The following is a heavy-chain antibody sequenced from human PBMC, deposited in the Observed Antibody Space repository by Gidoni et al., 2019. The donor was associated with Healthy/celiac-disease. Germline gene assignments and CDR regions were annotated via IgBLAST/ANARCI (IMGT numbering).Heavy chain of an antibody. Sequence: EVQLVESGGGLVKPGGSLRLSCAASGFTFSNAWMNWVRQAPGKGLEWVGRIKSKTDGGTTDYAAPVKGRFTISRDDSKNTLYLQMNSLKTEDTAVYYCTTQWEGSYGYKYYYYYIDVWGKGTTVTVSS. CDR3: TTQWEGSYGYKYYYYYIDV. D-gene: IGHD5-18*01. CDR2: IKSKTDGGTT. J-gene: IGHJ6*03. CDR1: GFTFSNAW. V-gene: IGHV3-15*07.